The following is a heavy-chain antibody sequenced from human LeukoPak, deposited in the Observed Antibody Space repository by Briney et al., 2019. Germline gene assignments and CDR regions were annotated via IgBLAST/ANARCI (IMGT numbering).Heavy chain of an antibody. Sequence: PGGSLRLSCAASGFTFSNYAMSWVRQAPGKGLEWVSGISVSGGATYYADSVKGRFTISRDNSNKTLYLQMSNLRVDDTAVYYCAKEEGGDSGNFHLNCWFDSWGQGTLVTVSS. CDR3: AKEEGGDSGNFHLNCWFDS. V-gene: IGHV3-23*01. CDR1: GFTFSNYA. J-gene: IGHJ5*01. D-gene: IGHD3-10*01. CDR2: ISVSGGAT.